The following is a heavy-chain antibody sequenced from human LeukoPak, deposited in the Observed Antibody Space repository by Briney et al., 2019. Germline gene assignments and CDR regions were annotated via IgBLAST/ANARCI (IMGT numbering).Heavy chain of an antibody. D-gene: IGHD2-15*01. CDR1: GGTFSRFG. CDR2: ILPNFGVT. V-gene: IGHV1-69*04. Sequence: SVKVSCKASGGTFSRFGITWMRQAPGQGLEWMGRILPNFGVTKYAEKLQGRVTITADTATSTVYMELSSLRSDDTGVYYCAREGGEYCTGSSCHLWYFDLWGRGTLVIVAS. J-gene: IGHJ2*01. CDR3: AREGGEYCTGSSCHLWYFDL.